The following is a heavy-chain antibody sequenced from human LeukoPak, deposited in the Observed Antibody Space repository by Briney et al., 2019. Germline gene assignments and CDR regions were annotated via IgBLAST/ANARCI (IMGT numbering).Heavy chain of an antibody. J-gene: IGHJ6*02. CDR2: ISSSSRYI. CDR1: GFTFSDYW. V-gene: IGHV3-21*01. CDR3: ARRLVAALDGMDV. Sequence: GGSLRLSCTASGFTFSDYWMTWVRQAPGKGLEWVSSISSSSRYIYYADSVKGRFTISRDNAKNSLYLQMNSLRAEDTAVYYCARRLVAALDGMDVWGQGTTVTVSS. D-gene: IGHD2-15*01.